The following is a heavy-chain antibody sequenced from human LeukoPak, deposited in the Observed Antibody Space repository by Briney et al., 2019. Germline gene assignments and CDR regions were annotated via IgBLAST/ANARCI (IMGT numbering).Heavy chain of an antibody. Sequence: SETLSLTCTVSGGSVTSVNYYWTWIRQPPGKRLEWIGYIYYTGSTNYNPSLKSRVTISVDTSKNQFSLKLNSVTAADTAVYYCAGVSRRHLDYWGQGILVTASS. CDR2: IYYTGST. CDR1: GGSVTSVNYY. J-gene: IGHJ4*02. CDR3: AGVSRRHLDY. V-gene: IGHV4-61*01.